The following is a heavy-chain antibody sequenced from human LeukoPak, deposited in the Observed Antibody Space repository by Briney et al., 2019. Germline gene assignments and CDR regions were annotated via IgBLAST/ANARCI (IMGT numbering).Heavy chain of an antibody. D-gene: IGHD3-3*02. Sequence: SVKVSCKASGYTFSSYGISWLRQAPGQGLEWMGWSSTYNGNTNYAQKLQGRVTMTTDTSTSTAYMELRSLTSDDTAMYYCARDIRLLGFDYWGQGTLVTVSS. CDR1: GYTFSSYG. V-gene: IGHV1-18*01. J-gene: IGHJ4*02. CDR3: ARDIRLLGFDY. CDR2: SSTYNGNT.